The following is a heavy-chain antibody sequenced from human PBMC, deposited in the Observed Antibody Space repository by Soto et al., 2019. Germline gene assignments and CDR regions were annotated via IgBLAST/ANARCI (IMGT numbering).Heavy chain of an antibody. CDR3: ARDDYGGNSGYFQH. CDR2: ISSSGSTI. CDR1: GFTFSSYE. Sequence: GGSLRLSCAASGFTFSSYEMNWVRQAPGKGLEWVSYISSSGSTIYYADSVKGRFTISRDNAKNSLYLQMNSLRAEDTAVYYCARDDYGGNSGYFQHWGQGTLVTVS. V-gene: IGHV3-48*03. J-gene: IGHJ1*01. D-gene: IGHD4-17*01.